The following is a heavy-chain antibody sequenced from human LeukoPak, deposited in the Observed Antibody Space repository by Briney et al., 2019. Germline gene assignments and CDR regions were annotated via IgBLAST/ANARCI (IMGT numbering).Heavy chain of an antibody. CDR3: GRSLSSAWYYFAY. CDR2: IYYSGST. V-gene: IGHV4-59*01. CDR1: GGSISSYY. J-gene: IGHJ4*02. Sequence: SETLSLTCTVSGGSISSYYWSWIRQPPGKGLEWIGYIYYSGSTNYNPSLNSRVTISVDTSKNQFSLRLSSVTAADTAVYYCGRSLSSAWYYFAYWGQGTLVTVSS. D-gene: IGHD6-19*01.